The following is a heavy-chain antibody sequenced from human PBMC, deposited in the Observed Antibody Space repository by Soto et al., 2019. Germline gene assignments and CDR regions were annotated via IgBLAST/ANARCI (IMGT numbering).Heavy chain of an antibody. D-gene: IGHD2-2*01. V-gene: IGHV1-69*13. CDR1: GGTFSSYA. CDR3: ARDPIPKIVVVPAAILWFDP. J-gene: IGHJ5*02. CDR2: IIPIFGTA. Sequence: SVKVSCKASGGTFSSYAISWVRQAPGQGLEWMGGIIPIFGTANYAQKFQGRVTITADESTSTAYMELSSLRSEDTAVYYCARDPIPKIVVVPAAILWFDPWGQGTPVTVSS.